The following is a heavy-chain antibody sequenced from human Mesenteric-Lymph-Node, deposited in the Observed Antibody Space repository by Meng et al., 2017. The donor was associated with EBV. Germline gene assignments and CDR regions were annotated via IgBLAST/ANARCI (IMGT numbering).Heavy chain of an antibody. Sequence: QRHVDEAGPVLVKPSETLPLTCTVSGGSISRSSAYWGWVRQPPGKGLEWLGYVYYRGSTYYNPSLKSRVTISLDTSKNQFSLRLTSVTAADTAVYYCARNVGSGSSTEFDFWGQGTLVTVSS. D-gene: IGHD6-19*01. CDR1: GGSISRSSAY. J-gene: IGHJ4*02. CDR3: ARNVGSGSSTEFDF. V-gene: IGHV4-39*01. CDR2: VYYRGST.